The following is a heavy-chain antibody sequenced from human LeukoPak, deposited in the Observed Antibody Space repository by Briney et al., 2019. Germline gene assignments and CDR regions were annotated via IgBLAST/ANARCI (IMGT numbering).Heavy chain of an antibody. J-gene: IGHJ4*02. CDR2: ISYSGST. V-gene: IGHV4-59*01. D-gene: IGHD5-12*01. Sequence: SETLSLTCTVSGGSINTYYWQWIRQPPGKGLEWIGYISYSGSTNYNPSLKSRVTTSIDKSKNQFSLKLSSVTAADTAVYYCARSGGYSGYDVDYWGQGTLVTVSS. CDR3: ARSGGYSGYDVDY. CDR1: GGSINTYY.